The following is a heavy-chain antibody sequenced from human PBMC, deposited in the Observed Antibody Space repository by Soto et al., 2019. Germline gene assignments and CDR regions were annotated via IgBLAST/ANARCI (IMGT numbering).Heavy chain of an antibody. D-gene: IGHD6-13*01. J-gene: IGHJ4*02. CDR3: ARGVVAAAGMSAYFDY. CDR1: GGSFSGYY. Sequence: SETLSLTXAVYGGSFSGYYWSWIRQPPGKGLEWIGEINHSGSTNYNPSLKSRVTISVDTSKNQFSLKLSSVTAADTAVYYCARGVVAAAGMSAYFDYWGQGTLVTVS. V-gene: IGHV4-34*01. CDR2: INHSGST.